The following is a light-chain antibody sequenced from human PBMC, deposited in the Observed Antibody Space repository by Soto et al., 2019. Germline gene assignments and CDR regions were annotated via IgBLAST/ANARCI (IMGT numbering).Light chain of an antibody. V-gene: IGLV4-69*01. Sequence: QLVLTQSPSASASLGASVKLTCTLSSGHSSYAIAWHQQQPEKGPRYLMKLKSDGSHNKGDGIPDRFSGSSSGAERYLTISSLQSEDEADYYCQTWGTGVIFGGGTKLTVL. CDR1: SGHSSYA. CDR2: LKSDGSH. J-gene: IGLJ2*01. CDR3: QTWGTGVI.